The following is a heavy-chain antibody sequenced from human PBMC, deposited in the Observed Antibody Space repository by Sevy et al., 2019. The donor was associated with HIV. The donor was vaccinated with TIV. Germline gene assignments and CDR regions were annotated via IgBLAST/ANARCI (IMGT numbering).Heavy chain of an antibody. CDR1: GYTFTGYH. J-gene: IGHJ6*02. CDR3: ARSGGRDVWVLPHYHYGMDV. Sequence: ASVKVSCKASGYTFTGYHIYWVRQAPGQGLEWMGWINPNSGDTKFAQRFQGWVTMTRDTSISTAYMELSRLRSDDTAVYYCARSGGRDVWVLPHYHYGMDVWGQGTTVTVSS. CDR2: INPNSGDT. V-gene: IGHV1-2*04. D-gene: IGHD3-3*01.